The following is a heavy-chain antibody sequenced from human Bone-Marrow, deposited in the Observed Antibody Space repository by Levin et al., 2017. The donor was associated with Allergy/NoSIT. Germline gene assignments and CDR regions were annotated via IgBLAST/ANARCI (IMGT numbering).Heavy chain of an antibody. J-gene: IGHJ4*02. CDR2: IYSGGST. Sequence: LSLTCAASGFTVSSNYMSWVRQAPGKGPEWVSVIYSGGSTYYADSVKGRFTISRDNPKNTLYLQMNSLRAEDTAVYYCARGWFGELLSHWGQGTLVTVSS. CDR3: ARGWFGELLSH. CDR1: GFTVSSNY. D-gene: IGHD3-10*01. V-gene: IGHV3-53*01.